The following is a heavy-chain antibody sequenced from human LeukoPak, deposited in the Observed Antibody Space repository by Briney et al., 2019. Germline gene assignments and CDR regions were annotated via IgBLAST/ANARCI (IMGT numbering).Heavy chain of an antibody. Sequence: PGGSLRLSCAVSGFTFRNYGMSWVRQAAGKGLEWVSVISSSGDTTYYADSVKGRFTISRDNSKDTLYLQMNNLRVEDTAVYYCAKDHYDYGGGIFDYWGQGTLVTVSS. V-gene: IGHV3-23*01. CDR1: GFTFRNYG. D-gene: IGHD3-16*01. CDR3: AKDHYDYGGGIFDY. J-gene: IGHJ4*02. CDR2: ISSSGDTT.